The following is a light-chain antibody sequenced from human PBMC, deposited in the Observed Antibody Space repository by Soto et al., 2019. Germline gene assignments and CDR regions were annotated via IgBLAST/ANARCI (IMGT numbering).Light chain of an antibody. Sequence: VLTQAPDTLSVSPGERATLSCRASQAINNNVAWYQLKDGQVPRLLVYGASTRATGIPARFSGSGSGTEFTLTISSLQSEDFAVYYCQQYNNWPPPWTFGQGTKVDIK. CDR1: QAINNN. CDR2: GAS. J-gene: IGKJ1*01. V-gene: IGKV3-15*01. CDR3: QQYNNWPPPWT.